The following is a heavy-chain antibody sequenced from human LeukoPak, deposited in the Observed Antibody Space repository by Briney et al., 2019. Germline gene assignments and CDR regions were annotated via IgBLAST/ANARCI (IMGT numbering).Heavy chain of an antibody. D-gene: IGHD4-17*01. CDR2: IYYSGST. CDR1: GGSISSYY. V-gene: IGHV4-59*01. Sequence: PSETLSLTCTVSGGSISSYYWSWIRQPPGKGLEWIGYIYYSGSTNYNPSLKSRVTISVDTSKNQFSLKLSSVTAADTAVYYCAKVALNGDYVFDYWGQGTLVTVSS. J-gene: IGHJ4*02. CDR3: AKVALNGDYVFDY.